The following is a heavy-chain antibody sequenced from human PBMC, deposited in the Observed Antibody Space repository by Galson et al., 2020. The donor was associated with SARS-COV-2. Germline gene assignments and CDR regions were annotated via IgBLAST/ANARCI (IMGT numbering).Heavy chain of an antibody. CDR3: AKDRNFYYMDV. Sequence: GASLKISCAASGFTFSIYGMPWVRQAPGKGLEWVAVISYDGSNKYYVDSVKGRFTISRDNSKNTLYLQMNSLRAEDTAVYFCAKDRNFYYMDVWGKGTTVTISS. V-gene: IGHV3-30*18. CDR2: ISYDGSNK. J-gene: IGHJ6*03. CDR1: GFTFSIYG.